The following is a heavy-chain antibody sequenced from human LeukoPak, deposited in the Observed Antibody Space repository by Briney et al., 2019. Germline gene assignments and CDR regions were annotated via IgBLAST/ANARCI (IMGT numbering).Heavy chain of an antibody. Sequence: GGSLRLSCAASGFTVSSNYMSWVRQAPGKGLEWVSVIYSGGRTNYADSVKGRFTISRDNSKNTLYLQMNSLRAEDTAVYYCAKGILTYSYGPPKFDYWGQGTLVTVSS. CDR1: GFTVSSNY. D-gene: IGHD5-18*01. CDR3: AKGILTYSYGPPKFDY. V-gene: IGHV3-53*01. CDR2: IYSGGRT. J-gene: IGHJ4*02.